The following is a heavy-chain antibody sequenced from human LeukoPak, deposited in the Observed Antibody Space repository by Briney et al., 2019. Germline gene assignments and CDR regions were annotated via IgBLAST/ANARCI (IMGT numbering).Heavy chain of an antibody. D-gene: IGHD3-10*01. V-gene: IGHV3-20*04. J-gene: IGHJ2*01. CDR2: INWNGGST. CDR1: GFTFDDYG. CDR3: VRGAGNYYFDF. Sequence: GGSLRLSCAASGFTFDDYGMSWVRQAPGKGLEWVSGINWNGGSTGYADSVKGRFTISRDNAKNYLFLQMNRLRAEDTAFYYCVRGAGNYYFDFWGRGTLVTVSS.